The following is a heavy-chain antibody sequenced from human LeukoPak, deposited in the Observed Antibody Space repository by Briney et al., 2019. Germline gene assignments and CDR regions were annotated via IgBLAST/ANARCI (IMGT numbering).Heavy chain of an antibody. J-gene: IGHJ4*02. V-gene: IGHV1-2*02. CDR3: ARGGLHHGFDY. CDR2: TDPKNGGT. Sequence: ASVKVSCKASGYTFSDYYIHWVRQAPGQGLEWMGWTDPKNGGTNYAQKFQGRVTMTRDTSFSTVYMELGRLISDDTAVYYCARGGLHHGFDYWGQGTLVTVSS. D-gene: IGHD1-14*01. CDR1: GYTFSDYY.